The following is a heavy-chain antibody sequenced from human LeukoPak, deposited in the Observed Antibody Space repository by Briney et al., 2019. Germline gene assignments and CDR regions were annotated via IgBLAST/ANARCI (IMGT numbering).Heavy chain of an antibody. Sequence: GASVKVSCKASGYTLTSYGISWVRQAPGQGLEWMGWISAYNGNTNYAQKLQGRVTMTTDTSTSTAYMELRSLRSDDTAVYYCARRGFWGSSGYYDAFDIWGQGTMVTVSS. CDR1: GYTLTSYG. D-gene: IGHD3-22*01. V-gene: IGHV1-18*01. CDR3: ARRGFWGSSGYYDAFDI. CDR2: ISAYNGNT. J-gene: IGHJ3*02.